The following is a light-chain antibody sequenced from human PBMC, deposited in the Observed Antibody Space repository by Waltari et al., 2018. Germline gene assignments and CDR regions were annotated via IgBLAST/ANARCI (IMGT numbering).Light chain of an antibody. CDR2: GVD. CDR3: ASHGNNKV. Sequence: QSALTQPASVSGSPGQSITISCTGTSSDVGLYNFVSWYQQHPGKAPKLIISGVDKRPSGVPDRFSGSNSGSTAYLTVSGLQAEDEADYYCASHGNNKVFGGGTKLTVL. CDR1: SSDVGLYNF. V-gene: IGLV2-8*01. J-gene: IGLJ3*02.